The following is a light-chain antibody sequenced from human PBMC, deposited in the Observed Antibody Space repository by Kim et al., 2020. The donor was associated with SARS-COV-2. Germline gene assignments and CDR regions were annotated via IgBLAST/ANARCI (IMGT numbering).Light chain of an antibody. CDR1: QDIIKY. CDR3: QQHDTLPIT. Sequence: ASVGDRVTITCQASQDIIKYLNWYQQKLGRAPKLLIYDASSLETGVPSRFSGSASGTDFTFTISSLQPEDIATYYCQQHDTLPITFGQGTRLEIK. V-gene: IGKV1-33*01. CDR2: DAS. J-gene: IGKJ5*01.